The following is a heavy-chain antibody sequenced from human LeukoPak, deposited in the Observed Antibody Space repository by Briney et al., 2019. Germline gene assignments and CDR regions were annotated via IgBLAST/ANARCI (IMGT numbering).Heavy chain of an antibody. V-gene: IGHV1-18*01. CDR3: ARDTALTTIAGGPEH. CDR2: ISGYNYDT. Sequence: ASVKVSCKASGYTFASYGITWVRQAPGQELEWVGWISGYNYDTYYAQNLQGRVTMTTDTSTSTAYMELRSLTSDDTALYYCARDTALTTIAGGPEHWGQGTLVIVSS. CDR1: GYTFASYG. J-gene: IGHJ1*01. D-gene: IGHD2-8*02.